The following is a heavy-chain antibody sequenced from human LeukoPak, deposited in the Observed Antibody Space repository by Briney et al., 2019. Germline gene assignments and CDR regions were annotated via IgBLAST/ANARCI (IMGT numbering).Heavy chain of an antibody. D-gene: IGHD1-1*01. CDR2: IYGGVNT. CDR1: GFTVSGNY. Sequence: GGSLRLSCAASGFTVSGNYMSWVRHAPGKGLEWVSVIYGGVNTVYADSVQGRLTISRDNSKNTLYLQMSSLRAEDTAVYYCAKSPKTGFLFDYWGKGTLVTVSS. V-gene: IGHV3-66*01. J-gene: IGHJ4*02. CDR3: AKSPKTGFLFDY.